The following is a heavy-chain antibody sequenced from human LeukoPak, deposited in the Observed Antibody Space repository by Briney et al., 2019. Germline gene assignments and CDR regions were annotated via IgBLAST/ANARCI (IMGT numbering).Heavy chain of an antibody. D-gene: IGHD2-8*01. CDR3: VKDRGSMARQFDY. V-gene: IGHV3-64D*06. Sequence: GGSLRLSCSASGFTFSSYAMYWVRQAPETGLEYVSAISSNGGNADYADSVKGRFTISRDNSKNTLYLQMSSLRAEDTAVYYCVKDRGSMARQFDYWGQGTLVTVSS. J-gene: IGHJ4*02. CDR2: ISSNGGNA. CDR1: GFTFSSYA.